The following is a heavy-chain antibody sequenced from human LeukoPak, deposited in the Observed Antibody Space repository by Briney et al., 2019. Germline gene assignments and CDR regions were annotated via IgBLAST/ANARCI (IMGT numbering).Heavy chain of an antibody. CDR3: AKDGGWGTGYCSSTSCYWECGMDV. D-gene: IGHD2-2*03. Sequence: PGGSLRLSCAASGFTSSSYGMHWVRQAPGKGLEWVAVISYDGSNKYYADSVKGRFTISRDNSKNTLYLQMNSLRAEGTAVYYCAKDGGWGTGYCSSTSCYWECGMDVWGQGTTVTVSS. V-gene: IGHV3-30*18. CDR1: GFTSSSYG. CDR2: ISYDGSNK. J-gene: IGHJ6*02.